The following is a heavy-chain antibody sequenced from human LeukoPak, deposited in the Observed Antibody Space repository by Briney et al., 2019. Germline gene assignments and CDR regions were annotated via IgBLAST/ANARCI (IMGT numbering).Heavy chain of an antibody. CDR1: GFTFDDYG. D-gene: IGHD3-10*01. V-gene: IGHV3-20*01. J-gene: IGHJ3*02. Sequence: GGSLRLSCAASGFTFDDYGMSWVRHAPGKGLEWVSGINWNGGSTGYADSVKGRFTISRDNAKNSLYLQMNSLRAEDTALYHCARAYYYGSGSPPDAFDIWGQGTMVTVSS. CDR2: INWNGGST. CDR3: ARAYYYGSGSPPDAFDI.